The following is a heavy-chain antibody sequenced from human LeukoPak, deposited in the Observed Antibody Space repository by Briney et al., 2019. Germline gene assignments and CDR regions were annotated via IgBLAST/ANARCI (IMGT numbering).Heavy chain of an antibody. CDR1: GFTFSSYA. CDR2: ISGSGGST. V-gene: IGHV3-23*01. CDR3: ASSWSLTTVGFDY. J-gene: IGHJ4*02. D-gene: IGHD1-14*01. Sequence: GGSLRLSCAASGFTFSSYAMSWVRQAPGKGLEWASAISGSGGSTYYADSVKGRFTISRDNSKNTLYLQINSLRAEDTAVYYCASSWSLTTVGFDYWGQGTLVTVSS.